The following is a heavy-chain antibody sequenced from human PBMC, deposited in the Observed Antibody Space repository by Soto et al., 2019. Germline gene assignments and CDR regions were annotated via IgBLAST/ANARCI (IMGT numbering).Heavy chain of an antibody. CDR1: GGSISSDGYY. Sequence: SETLSLTCTVSGGSISSDGYYWSWIRQHPGKGLEWIGYIYYTGSTYYNPSLKSRVTISMDTSNNQFSLKLSSVTAADTAVYYCAREAFRVTNGVVDFWGQGTLVTVSS. J-gene: IGHJ4*02. CDR3: AREAFRVTNGVVDF. V-gene: IGHV4-31*03. D-gene: IGHD2-8*01. CDR2: IYYTGST.